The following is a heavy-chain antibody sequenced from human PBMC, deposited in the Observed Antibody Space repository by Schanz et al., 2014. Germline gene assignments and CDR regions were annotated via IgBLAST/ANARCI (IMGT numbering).Heavy chain of an antibody. V-gene: IGHV3-23*04. CDR3: AKGRFGELSAFDI. CDR1: EFTFSTDA. J-gene: IGHJ3*02. D-gene: IGHD3-10*01. Sequence: EVQLVESGGGLVQPGGSLRLSCAASEFTFSTDAMSWVRQAPGKGLEWLSVISASGGDTYYADSVKGRFTISRDNSKSTLYLQMNSLRSEDTPVYYCAKGRFGELSAFDIWGQGTMVTVSS. CDR2: ISASGGDT.